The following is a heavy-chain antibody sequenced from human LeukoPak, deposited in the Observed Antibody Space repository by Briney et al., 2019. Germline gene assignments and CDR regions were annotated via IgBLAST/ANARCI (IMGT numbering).Heavy chain of an antibody. Sequence: PGGSLRLSCVASGFTFTNAWMSWVRQAPGKGLEWVGHIKSKTLGGTTDYAAPVKGRFTISRDEPKNTLYLQMNSLKTEDTAVYYCTTVALAYGDYSFDYWGQGTLVTVSS. CDR2: IKSKTLGGTT. V-gene: IGHV3-15*01. CDR3: TTVALAYGDYSFDY. J-gene: IGHJ4*02. D-gene: IGHD4-17*01. CDR1: GFTFTNAW.